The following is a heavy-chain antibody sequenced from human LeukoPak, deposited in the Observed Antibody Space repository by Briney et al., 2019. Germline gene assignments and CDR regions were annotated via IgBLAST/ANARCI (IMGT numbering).Heavy chain of an antibody. Sequence: GGSLTLACTASGFTFNSYPMLWVLQAAGKGLEFVSGISVNGGSKYYADSVEGRFTVSRDSSKNTLFLQLGSLRPDDTAVYYCARPRAPYNNHHSHFYMDAWGKGTTVVVSS. CDR3: ARPRAPYNNHHSHFYMDA. V-gene: IGHV3-64*02. CDR1: GFTFNSYP. D-gene: IGHD1-1*01. CDR2: ISVNGGSK. J-gene: IGHJ6*03.